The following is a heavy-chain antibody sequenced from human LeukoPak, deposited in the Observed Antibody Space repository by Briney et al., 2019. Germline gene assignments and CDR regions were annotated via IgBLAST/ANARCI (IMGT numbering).Heavy chain of an antibody. CDR3: ARGSRSSMVRGVLSYGMDV. CDR1: GGSFCGNH. V-gene: IGHV4-34*01. CDR2: INHSGST. D-gene: IGHD3-10*01. J-gene: IGHJ6*02. Sequence: SETLSLTCSVYGGSFCGNHWRWIRQGPGKGWEWIGEINHSGSTNYNPSLKSRVTISVDTSKNQFSLKLSSVTAAETAVYYCARGSRSSMVRGVLSYGMDVWGQGTTVTVSS.